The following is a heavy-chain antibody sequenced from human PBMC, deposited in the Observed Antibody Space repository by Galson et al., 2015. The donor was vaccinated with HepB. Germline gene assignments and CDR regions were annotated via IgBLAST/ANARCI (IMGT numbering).Heavy chain of an antibody. D-gene: IGHD3-10*01. J-gene: IGHJ6*02. CDR1: EFIHSMYW. Sequence: SLRLSCAASEFIHSMYWMNWVRQAPGEGLEWVANIKEDGSEKNYVDTVKGRFTISRDNAKNSLYLQMNSLRAEDTAIYYCARVKRGEWYSFYYYGMDVWGQGTTVTVSS. CDR3: ARVKRGEWYSFYYYGMDV. CDR2: IKEDGSEK. V-gene: IGHV3-7*05.